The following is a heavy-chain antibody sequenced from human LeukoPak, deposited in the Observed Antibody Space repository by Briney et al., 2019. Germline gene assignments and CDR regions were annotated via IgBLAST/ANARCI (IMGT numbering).Heavy chain of an antibody. CDR3: ARHVIDTSGYYLDYFDY. CDR2: IYYSGST. CDR1: GGSISSSSYY. D-gene: IGHD3-22*01. Sequence: SETLSLTCTVSGGSISSSSYYWGWIRQPPGKGLEWIGSIYYSGSTYYDPSLKSRVTISVDTSKNQFSLKLSSVTAADTAVYYCARHVIDTSGYYLDYFDYWGQGTLVTVSS. V-gene: IGHV4-39*01. J-gene: IGHJ4*02.